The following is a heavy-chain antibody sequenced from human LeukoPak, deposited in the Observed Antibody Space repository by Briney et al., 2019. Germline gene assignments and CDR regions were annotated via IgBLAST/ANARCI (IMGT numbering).Heavy chain of an antibody. J-gene: IGHJ4*02. D-gene: IGHD4-23*01. V-gene: IGHV3-30*18. CDR2: ISYDGSNK. Sequence: PGGSLRLSCAASGFTFSSYGMHWVRQAPGKGLEWVAVISYDGSNKYYADSVKGRFTISRDNSKNTLYLQMNSLRAEDTAVYYCAKDDYGGNSRSFDYWGQGTLVTVSS. CDR1: GFTFSSYG. CDR3: AKDDYGGNSRSFDY.